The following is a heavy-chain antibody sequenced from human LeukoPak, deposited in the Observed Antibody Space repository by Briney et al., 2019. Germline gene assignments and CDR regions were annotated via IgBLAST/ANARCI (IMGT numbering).Heavy chain of an antibody. Sequence: GASVKVSCKASGGTFSSYAISWVRQAPRQGLEWMGGIIPIFGTANYAQKLQGRVTMTTDTSTSTAYMELRSLRSDDTAVYYCARVEGPEWEPGFDYWGQGTLVTVSS. CDR3: ARVEGPEWEPGFDY. V-gene: IGHV1-69*05. D-gene: IGHD1-26*01. CDR2: IIPIFGTA. J-gene: IGHJ4*02. CDR1: GGTFSSYA.